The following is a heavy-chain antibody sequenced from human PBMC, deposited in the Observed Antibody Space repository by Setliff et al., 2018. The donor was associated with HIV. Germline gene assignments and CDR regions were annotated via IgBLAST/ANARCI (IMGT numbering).Heavy chain of an antibody. J-gene: IGHJ4*02. D-gene: IGHD7-27*01. CDR1: GFTFSSYA. V-gene: IGHV3-23*01. CDR2: VSASDGRT. Sequence: GGSLRLSCAASGFTFSSYAMSWVRQAPGKGLEWVSAVSASDGRTYYADSVKGRFTVSRDNSKSTLYLHMNSLRAEDTAVYYCATDLHWAFDYWGQGSLVTVSS. CDR3: ATDLHWAFDY.